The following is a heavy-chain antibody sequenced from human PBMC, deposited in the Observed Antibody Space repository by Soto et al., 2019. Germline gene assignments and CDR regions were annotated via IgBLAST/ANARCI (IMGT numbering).Heavy chain of an antibody. CDR2: IFWDDDK. V-gene: IGHV2-5*02. CDR1: GYSHRTSGVA. CDR3: ARIFDFWSGYYFYY. J-gene: IGHJ4*02. Sequence: SGPTRENPTHPLTLTWTFSGYSHRTSGVAVGWIRPDPRKAPEWLAFIFWDDDKRYSPSLENRLTITKDTSKNQVVLTMTNMDPVDTATYYCARIFDFWSGYYFYYWGRGTLVTVSS. D-gene: IGHD3-3*01.